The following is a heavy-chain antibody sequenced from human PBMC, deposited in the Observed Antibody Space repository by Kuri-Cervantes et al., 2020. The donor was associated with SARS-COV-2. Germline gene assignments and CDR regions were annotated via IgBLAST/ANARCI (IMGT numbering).Heavy chain of an antibody. CDR3: ARQRYDFWSGYYRDFDY. V-gene: IGHV4-59*05. CDR2: IYYGGST. CDR1: GGSISSHY. Sequence: ESLKISCTVSGGSISSHYWSWIRQPPGKGLEWIGSIYYGGSTYYNPSLKSRVTISVDTSKNQFSLKLSSVTAADTAVYYCARQRYDFWSGYYRDFDYWGQGTLVTVSS. J-gene: IGHJ4*02. D-gene: IGHD3-3*01.